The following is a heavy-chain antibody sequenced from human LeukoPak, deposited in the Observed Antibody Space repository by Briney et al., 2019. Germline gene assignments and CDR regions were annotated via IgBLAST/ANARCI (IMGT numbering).Heavy chain of an antibody. Sequence: PSETLSLTCTVSGGSISSSSYYWGWIRQPPGKGLEWIGSIYYSGSTYYNPSLKSRVTISVDTSKNQFSLKLSSVTAADTAVYYCARGTTTVTTTAIDPWGQGTLLTVSS. CDR3: ARGTTTVTTTAIDP. J-gene: IGHJ5*02. CDR2: IYYSGST. V-gene: IGHV4-39*01. CDR1: GGSISSSSYY. D-gene: IGHD4-17*01.